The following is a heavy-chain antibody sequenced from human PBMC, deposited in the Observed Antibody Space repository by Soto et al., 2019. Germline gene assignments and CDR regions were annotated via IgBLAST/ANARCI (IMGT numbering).Heavy chain of an antibody. J-gene: IGHJ3*02. D-gene: IGHD3-22*01. CDR3: ARGLVITNSGAFDI. V-gene: IGHV1-69*01. Sequence: QVQLVQSGAEVKKPGSSVKVSCKASGGTFTSYAISWVRQAPGQGLEWMGGIIPIFGTANYAQKFQGRVTITADESTSTAYMELSSLRSEDTAVYSCARGLVITNSGAFDIWGQGTMVTVSS. CDR1: GGTFTSYA. CDR2: IIPIFGTA.